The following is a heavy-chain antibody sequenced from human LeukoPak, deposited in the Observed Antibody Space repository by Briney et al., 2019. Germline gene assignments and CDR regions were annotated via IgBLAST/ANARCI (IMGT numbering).Heavy chain of an antibody. D-gene: IGHD2-2*01. V-gene: IGHV3-21*01. Sequence: KPGGSLRLSCAASGFTFSSYSMNWVRQAPGKGLEWVSSISSSSYIYYADSVKGRFTISRDNAKNSLYLQMNSLRAEDTAVYYCARVGGYCSSTSCYDVYYYYYGMDVWGQGTTVTVSS. CDR3: ARVGGYCSSTSCYDVYYYYYGMDV. CDR1: GFTFSSYS. J-gene: IGHJ6*02. CDR2: ISSSSYI.